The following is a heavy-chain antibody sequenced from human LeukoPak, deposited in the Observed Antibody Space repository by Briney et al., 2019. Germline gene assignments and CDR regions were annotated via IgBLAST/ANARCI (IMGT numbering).Heavy chain of an antibody. CDR2: INPSGGST. J-gene: IGHJ4*02. CDR3: ASSSRSWRFDY. CDR1: GYTFTSYY. V-gene: IGHV1-46*01. Sequence: ASVKVSCKASGYTFTSYYMHWVRQAPGQGLEWMGIINPSGGSTSYAQKFQGRVTMTRDMSTSTVYMELRSLRSEDTAVYYCASSSRSWRFDYWGQGTLVTVSS. D-gene: IGHD1-26*01.